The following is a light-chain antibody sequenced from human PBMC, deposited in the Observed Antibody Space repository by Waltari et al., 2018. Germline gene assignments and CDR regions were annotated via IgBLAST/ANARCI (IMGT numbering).Light chain of an antibody. CDR3: QQYNNWPPWT. V-gene: IGKV3D-15*03. Sequence: ETELTQSPATLSVSPGERVTISCRASQTVSSNLAWYQQKPGQVPRLLVYGASIRATGIPARFSDSWSGTQFTLTMNILQSEDFAVYYCQQYNNWPPWTFGQGTKVEIK. J-gene: IGKJ1*01. CDR1: QTVSSN. CDR2: GAS.